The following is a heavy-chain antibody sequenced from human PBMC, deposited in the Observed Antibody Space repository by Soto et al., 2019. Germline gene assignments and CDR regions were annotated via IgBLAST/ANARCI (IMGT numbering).Heavy chain of an antibody. CDR1: VFSFSDYY. CDR2: FNPDRGAT. V-gene: IGHV1-2*02. D-gene: IGHD4-17*01. J-gene: IGHJ2*01. Sequence: QVQVVQSETEVKPPEASVKVSCRASVFSFSDYYIQWLRQAPGQGLEWMGWFNPDRGATNYAPSFQGRITRTRDPSSSTDYMQLSSRRSDDTAIYYCATKTHRLGYYGHSWFLDVWGRGTQVTVSP. CDR3: ATKTHRLGYYGHSWFLDV.